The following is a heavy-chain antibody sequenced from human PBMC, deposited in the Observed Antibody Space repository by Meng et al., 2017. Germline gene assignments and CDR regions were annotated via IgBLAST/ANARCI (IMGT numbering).Heavy chain of an antibody. CDR1: GFTFSDYY. CDR2: ISSSGSTI. CDR3: AKDSAITPPFDY. Sequence: VHLVGSGGGLVKPGGALRLSCASSGFTFSDYYMSWIRQAPGKGLEWVSYISSSGSTIYYADSVKGRFTISRDNAKNSLYLQMNSLRAEDTAVYYCAKDSAITPPFDYWGQGTLVTVSS. D-gene: IGHD3-10*01. V-gene: IGHV3-11*01. J-gene: IGHJ4*02.